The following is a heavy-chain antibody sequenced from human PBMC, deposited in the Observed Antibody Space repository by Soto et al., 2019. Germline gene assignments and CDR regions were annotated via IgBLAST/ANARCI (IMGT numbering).Heavy chain of an antibody. Sequence: SVKVSCKASGFTFTSSAVQWVRQARGQRLEWMGWVVVGSGNTNYAQKFQERVTITRDMSTSTAYMELSSLRSEDTAGYYCAAAPYGSGFPLGMDVWGEGTTVTVSS. CDR2: VVVGSGNT. D-gene: IGHD3-10*01. J-gene: IGHJ6*04. V-gene: IGHV1-58*01. CDR1: GFTFTSSA. CDR3: AAAPYGSGFPLGMDV.